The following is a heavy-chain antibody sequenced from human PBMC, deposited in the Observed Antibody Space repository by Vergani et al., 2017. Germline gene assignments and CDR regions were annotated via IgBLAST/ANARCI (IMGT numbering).Heavy chain of an antibody. CDR1: GGSISSGGYS. J-gene: IGHJ3*02. V-gene: IGHV4-30-2*01. D-gene: IGHD3-22*01. CDR3: ARFDYYDSSGHGAFDI. CDR2: IYHSGST. Sequence: QLQLQESGSGLVKPSQTLSLTCAVSGGSISSGGYSWSWIRQPPGKGLEWIGYIYHSGSTYYNPSLKSRVTISVDRSKNQFSLKLSSVTAADTAVYYCARFDYYDSSGHGAFDIWSQGTMVTVSS.